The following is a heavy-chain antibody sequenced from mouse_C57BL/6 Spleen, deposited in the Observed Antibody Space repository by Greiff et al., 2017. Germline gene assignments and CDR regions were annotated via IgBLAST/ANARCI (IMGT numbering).Heavy chain of an antibody. CDR1: GYTFTSYW. D-gene: IGHD4-1*01. Sequence: QVQLQQPGAELVRPGTSVKLSCKASGYTFTSYWMHWVKQRPGQGLEWIGVIDPSDSYTNYNQKFKGKATLTVDTSSSTAYMQLSSLTSEDSAVYDCARRELGQGGYFDVWGTGTTVTVSS. V-gene: IGHV1-59*01. CDR3: ARRELGQGGYFDV. J-gene: IGHJ1*03. CDR2: IDPSDSYT.